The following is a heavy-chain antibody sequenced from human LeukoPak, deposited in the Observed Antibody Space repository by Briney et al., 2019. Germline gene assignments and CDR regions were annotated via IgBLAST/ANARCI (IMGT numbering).Heavy chain of an antibody. CDR2: ISGSGDST. V-gene: IGHV3-23*01. D-gene: IGHD6-13*01. CDR3: AKDLLWYSSSWYHYFDC. J-gene: IGHJ4*02. Sequence: GGSLRLSCAASGFTFSNYAINWVRQAPGKGLEWVSAISGSGDSTYYADSVKGRFTISRDNSKNTLYLQMNSLRAEDTAVYYCAKDLLWYSSSWYHYFDCWGQGTLVTVSS. CDR1: GFTFSNYA.